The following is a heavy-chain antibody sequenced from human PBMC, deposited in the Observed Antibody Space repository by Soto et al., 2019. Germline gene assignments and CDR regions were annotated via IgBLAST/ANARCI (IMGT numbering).Heavy chain of an antibody. J-gene: IGHJ6*02. Sequence: GGSLRLSCVASGFTFDTYGIHWVRQAPGKGLQWVALISYEGSNTYYADSVRGRFTISRDNSKNTLYLQINALRPEDTGVYYCARVTPGNNLYYFSGLDVWGQGTSVTVSS. CDR3: ARVTPGNNLYYFSGLDV. CDR2: ISYEGSNT. V-gene: IGHV3-30-3*01. CDR1: GFTFDTYG. D-gene: IGHD1-1*01.